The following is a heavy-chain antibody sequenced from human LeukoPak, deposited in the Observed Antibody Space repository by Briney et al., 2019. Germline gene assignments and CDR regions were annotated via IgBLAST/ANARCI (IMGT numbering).Heavy chain of an antibody. Sequence: SETLSLTCTVSGGSISSYYWSWIRQPPGKGREWIGYIYYSGSTNYNPSLKSRVTISVDTSKNQFSLKLSSVTAADTAVYYCARAQGKFNPWGQGTLVTVSS. CDR3: ARAQGKFNP. V-gene: IGHV4-59*01. CDR2: IYYSGST. J-gene: IGHJ5*02. CDR1: GGSISSYY.